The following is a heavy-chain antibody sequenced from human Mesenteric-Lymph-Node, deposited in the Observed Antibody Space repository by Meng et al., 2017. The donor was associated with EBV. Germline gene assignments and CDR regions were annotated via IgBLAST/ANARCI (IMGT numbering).Heavy chain of an antibody. Sequence: VQLQESGPGLVKPSLTLSLTCAVSGGSISSGGYYWSWVRQAPGKGLEWVSAISGSGGSTYYADSVKGRFTISRDNAKNSLYLQMNNLRAEDTAVYYCARGMRWNDETDYWGQGTLVTVSS. CDR2: ISGSGGST. V-gene: IGHV3-23*01. CDR1: GGSISSGGYY. J-gene: IGHJ4*02. CDR3: ARGMRWNDETDY. D-gene: IGHD1-1*01.